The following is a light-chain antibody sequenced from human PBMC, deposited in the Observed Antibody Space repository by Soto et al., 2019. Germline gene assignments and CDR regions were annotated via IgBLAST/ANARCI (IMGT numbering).Light chain of an antibody. Sequence: QTVVTQEPSFSVSPGGTVTLTCSLSSGSVSTSYYPSWYQQTPGQAPRTLIYSTNTRSSGVPDRFSGSILGNKAALTITGAQADDESDYYCVLYIGSGIWVFGGGTKLTVL. J-gene: IGLJ3*02. CDR2: STN. CDR1: SGSVSTSYY. CDR3: VLYIGSGIWV. V-gene: IGLV8-61*01.